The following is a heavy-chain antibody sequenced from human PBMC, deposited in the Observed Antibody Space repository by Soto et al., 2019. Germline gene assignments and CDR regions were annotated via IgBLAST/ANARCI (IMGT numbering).Heavy chain of an antibody. CDR2: IFPGDSDT. D-gene: IGHD6-13*01. CDR1: GYTFTNNW. CDR3: PRPYSNADY. V-gene: IGHV5-51*01. J-gene: IGHJ4*02. Sequence: PGESLKISCKGSGYTFTNNWIGWLRQMPGKALEWMGIIFPGDSDTRYGPSFQGSVTISVDKSSTGAYLQWSSRKASDAAMYYFPRPYSNADYWGQGTLVTVSS.